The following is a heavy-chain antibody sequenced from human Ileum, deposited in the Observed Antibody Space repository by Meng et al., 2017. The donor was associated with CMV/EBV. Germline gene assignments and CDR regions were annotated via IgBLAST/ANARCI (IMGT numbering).Heavy chain of an antibody. CDR3: ARGNRATDANFDY. Sequence: SETLSLTCTVSGASIRNYYWSWIRQPPGKGLEWIGNIYYDGARNYNPSLKSRMIILIDTSKNQFSMKVGSVTAADTAAYYCARGNRATDANFDYWGQGTLVTVSS. CDR1: GASIRNYY. CDR2: IYYDGAR. J-gene: IGHJ4*02. V-gene: IGHV4-59*01. D-gene: IGHD2-8*01.